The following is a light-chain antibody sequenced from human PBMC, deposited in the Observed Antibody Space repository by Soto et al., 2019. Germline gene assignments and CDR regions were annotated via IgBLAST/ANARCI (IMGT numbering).Light chain of an antibody. Sequence: EIVMTQSPATLSVSPGEIVTLSCRASQSLSSHLAWYQQKPGQAPGLLIYGVSTRAAGVPTRFSGSASVTEFTPAISILLSEDFAVYYCQQYHDWPLTFGGGTKVEIK. CDR3: QQYHDWPLT. J-gene: IGKJ4*01. CDR1: QSLSSH. CDR2: GVS. V-gene: IGKV3-15*01.